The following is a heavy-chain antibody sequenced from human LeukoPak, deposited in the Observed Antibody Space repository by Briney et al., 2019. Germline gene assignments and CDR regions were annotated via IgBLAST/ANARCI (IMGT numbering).Heavy chain of an antibody. Sequence: GGSLRLSCAASGFTFSSYWMSWVRQAPGKGLEWVANIKQDGSEKYYVDSVKGRFTISRDNAKNSLYLQMNSLRAEDTAVYYCARGKSSSWYFILNWFDPWGQGTLVTVSS. CDR3: ARGKSSSWYFILNWFDP. CDR1: GFTFSSYW. D-gene: IGHD6-13*01. J-gene: IGHJ5*02. CDR2: IKQDGSEK. V-gene: IGHV3-7*01.